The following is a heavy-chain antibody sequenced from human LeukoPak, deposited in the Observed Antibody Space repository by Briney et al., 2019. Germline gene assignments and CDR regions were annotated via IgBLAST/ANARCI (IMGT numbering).Heavy chain of an antibody. V-gene: IGHV4-34*01. J-gene: IGHJ4*02. Sequence: SETLSPTCAVYGGSFSGYYWSWIRQPPGKGLEWIGEINHSGSTNYNPSLKSRVTISVDTSKNQFSLKLSSVTAADTAVYYCARGTMTTVTYYFDYWGQGTLVTVSS. D-gene: IGHD4-17*01. CDR2: INHSGST. CDR1: GGSFSGYY. CDR3: ARGTMTTVTYYFDY.